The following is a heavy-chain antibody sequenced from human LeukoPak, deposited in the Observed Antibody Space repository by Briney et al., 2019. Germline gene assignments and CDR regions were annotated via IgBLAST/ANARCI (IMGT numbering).Heavy chain of an antibody. D-gene: IGHD6-13*01. CDR1: GGTFSSYA. CDR2: IIPILGIV. J-gene: IGHJ4*02. V-gene: IGHV1-69*04. Sequence: GSSVKVSCKASGGTFSSYAISWVRQAPGQGLEWMGRIIPILGIVNYAQKFQGRVTITADKSTSTAYMELSSLRSEDTAVYYCARDGAAAASDYWGQGTLVTVSS. CDR3: ARDGAAAASDY.